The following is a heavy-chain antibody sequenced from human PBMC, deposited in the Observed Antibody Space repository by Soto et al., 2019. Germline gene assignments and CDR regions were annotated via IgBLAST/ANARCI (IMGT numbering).Heavy chain of an antibody. D-gene: IGHD6-6*01. CDR3: ARAGHSSSSEGANWFDP. J-gene: IGHJ5*02. CDR1: GGSISSGGYY. V-gene: IGHV4-31*03. CDR2: IYYSGST. Sequence: QMQLQESGPGLVKPSQTLSLTCTVSGGSISSGGYYWSWIRQHPGKGLAWIGYIYYSGSTYFNPSLKSRLTISVDTSKNQFSLQLSSVTAADTAVYYCARAGHSSSSEGANWFDPWGQGTLVTVSS.